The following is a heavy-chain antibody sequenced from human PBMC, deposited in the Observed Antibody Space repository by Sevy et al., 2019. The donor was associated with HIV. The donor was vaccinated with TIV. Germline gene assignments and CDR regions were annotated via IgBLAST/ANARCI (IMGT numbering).Heavy chain of an antibody. V-gene: IGHV3-7*01. CDR2: VKDDGSER. CDR3: ARDPFRAGYGAFDI. D-gene: IGHD3-16*01. CDR1: GFSFDRYW. J-gene: IGHJ3*02. Sequence: GGSLRLSCAGSGFSFDRYWMSWVRQGPGKGLEWVAGVKDDGSERQYGNSVRGRFTVSRDNTKNSVYLQFDSPRDGDTAVYYCARDPFRAGYGAFDIWGQGTMVTVSS.